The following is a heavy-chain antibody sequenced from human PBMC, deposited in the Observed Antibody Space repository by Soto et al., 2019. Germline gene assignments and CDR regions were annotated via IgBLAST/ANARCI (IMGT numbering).Heavy chain of an antibody. CDR3: TRKHYAALDAFDI. CDR1: GFTFSGSA. J-gene: IGHJ3*02. CDR2: IRSKANSFAT. Sequence: LSLSCAASGFTFSGSAMHWVRQASGKGLEWVGRIRSKANSFATSYGASVKGRFTISRDDSKNTTFLQMNSLKTEDTALYYCTRKHYAALDAFDIWGLGTMVTVSS. V-gene: IGHV3-73*01. D-gene: IGHD3-16*01.